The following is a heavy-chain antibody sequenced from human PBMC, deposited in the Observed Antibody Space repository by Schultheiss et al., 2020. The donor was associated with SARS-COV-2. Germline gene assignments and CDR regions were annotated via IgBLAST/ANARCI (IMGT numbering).Heavy chain of an antibody. V-gene: IGHV4-31*03. J-gene: IGHJ5*02. CDR1: GDSISNRDNY. CDR3: VRDSDSSGYWGWFDP. Sequence: SETLSLTCTVSGDSISNRDNYWSWIRQHPGKGLEWIGYIFYSGTTYYNPSLRSRLTISVDTSKNQFSLKLSSVTAADTAVYYCVRDSDSSGYWGWFDPWGQGTLVTVSS. D-gene: IGHD3-22*01. CDR2: IFYSGTT.